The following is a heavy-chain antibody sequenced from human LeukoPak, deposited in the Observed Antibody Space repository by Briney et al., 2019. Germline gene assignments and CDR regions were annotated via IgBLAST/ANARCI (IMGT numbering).Heavy chain of an antibody. D-gene: IGHD3-10*01. J-gene: IGHJ4*02. CDR2: IYTSGTT. V-gene: IGHV4-4*07. CDR1: GYSISSGYY. CDR3: ARDAKYYYGSRTYFFFEY. Sequence: PSETLSLTYTVSGYSISSGYYWGWIRQPAGKGLEWIGHIYTSGTTNYNPSLKSRVTMSIDTSKNQFSLKLSSITAADTAVYYCARDAKYYYGSRTYFFFEYWGQGTPLTVSS.